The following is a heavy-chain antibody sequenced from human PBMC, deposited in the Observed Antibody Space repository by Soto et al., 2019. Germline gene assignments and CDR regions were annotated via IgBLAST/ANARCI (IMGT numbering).Heavy chain of an antibody. V-gene: IGHV3-23*01. D-gene: IGHD6-6*01. CDR1: GFTFSSYA. Sequence: GGSLRLSCAASGFTFSSYAMSWVRQAPGKGLEWVSAISGSGGSTYYADSVKGRFTISRDNSKNTLYLQMSSLRAEDTAVYYCAKKGSASIAAHFDYWGQGTLVTVSS. J-gene: IGHJ4*02. CDR3: AKKGSASIAAHFDY. CDR2: ISGSGGST.